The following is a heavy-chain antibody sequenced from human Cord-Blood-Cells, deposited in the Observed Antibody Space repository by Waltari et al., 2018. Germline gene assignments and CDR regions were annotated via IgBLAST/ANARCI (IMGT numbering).Heavy chain of an antibody. V-gene: IGHV4-34*01. CDR1: GGSFSGYY. CDR2: SNHSGST. D-gene: IGHD5-18*01. J-gene: IGHJ3*02. CDR3: ARLLAGDTWAFDI. Sequence: QVQLQQWGAGLLKPSETLSLSCAVYGGSFSGYYWNWIRQPAGKGLEWLGESNHSGSTNYNPSLKSRVTISVYTSKNQFSLKLSSVTAADTAVYYCARLLAGDTWAFDIWGQGTMVTVSS.